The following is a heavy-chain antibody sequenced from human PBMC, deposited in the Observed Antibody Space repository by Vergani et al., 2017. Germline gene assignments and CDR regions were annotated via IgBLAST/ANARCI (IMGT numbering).Heavy chain of an antibody. Sequence: EVQLVESGGGLVKPGGSLRLSCAASGFTFSSYSMNWVRQAPGKGLEWVSSISSSSSYIYYADSVKGRFTISRDNAKNSLYLQMNSLRAEDTALYYCAKDRVAVAAYYFDYWGQGTLVTVSS. CDR1: GFTFSSYS. CDR2: ISSSSSYI. D-gene: IGHD6-19*01. CDR3: AKDRVAVAAYYFDY. V-gene: IGHV3-21*04. J-gene: IGHJ4*02.